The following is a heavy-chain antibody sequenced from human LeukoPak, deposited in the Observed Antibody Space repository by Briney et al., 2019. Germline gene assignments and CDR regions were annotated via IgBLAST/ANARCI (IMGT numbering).Heavy chain of an antibody. D-gene: IGHD3-3*01. CDR2: ISSSATYT. CDR3: ARSFCDFLNGPYEEAFDM. CDR1: GLSFSDYY. V-gene: IGHV3-11*03. Sequence: PGGSLRLSCAASGLSFSDYYMNWIRQAPGKGLEWVSYISSSATYTDYAESVKGRFTVSRDNAKNSLYLQMNSLRAEDTAVYYCARSFCDFLNGPYEEAFDMWGQGTMVTVSS. J-gene: IGHJ3*02.